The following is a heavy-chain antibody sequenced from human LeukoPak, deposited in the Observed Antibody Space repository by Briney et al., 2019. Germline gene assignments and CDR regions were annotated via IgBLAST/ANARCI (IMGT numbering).Heavy chain of an antibody. CDR1: RASISSYY. Sequence: PSETLSLTCTVSRASISSYYWTWIRQPPGKGLEWIGYFYYSGSTNYNPSLKSRVTISVDTSKNQFSLKVSSVTAADTALYYCARGGPTIVDYWGQGTLVTVSS. CDR3: ARGGPTIVDY. CDR2: FYYSGST. D-gene: IGHD1-26*01. V-gene: IGHV4-59*01. J-gene: IGHJ4*02.